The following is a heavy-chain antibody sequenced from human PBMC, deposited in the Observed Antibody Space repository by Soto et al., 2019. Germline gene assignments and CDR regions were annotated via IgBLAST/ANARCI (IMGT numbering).Heavy chain of an antibody. CDR3: ARSGRDFWSGYPTYFDY. D-gene: IGHD3-3*01. Sequence: SETLSLTCTVSGGSISSYYWSWIRQPPGKGLEWIGYIYYSGSTNYNPSLKSRVTISVDTSKNQFSLKLSSVTAADTAVYYCARSGRDFWSGYPTYFDYWGQGTLVTVSS. V-gene: IGHV4-59*01. CDR1: GGSISSYY. J-gene: IGHJ4*02. CDR2: IYYSGST.